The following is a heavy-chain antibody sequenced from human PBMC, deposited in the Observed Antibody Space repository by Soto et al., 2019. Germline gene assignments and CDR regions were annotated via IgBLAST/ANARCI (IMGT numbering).Heavy chain of an antibody. D-gene: IGHD2-21*02. CDR3: WGRSFLVFFQIFVGKINNFPVFAP. CDR1: NGXISNPIYY. Sequence: SETLSLTCTVSNGXISNPIYYWGCMRQPPGKGLEWIGSIYHRGNTYYNPSLQGRVTISVDTSKNQFSLKLNSVTVADTAVYFWWGRSFLVFFQIFVGKINNFPVFAPLVQGT. J-gene: IGHJ5*02. V-gene: IGHV4-39*01. CDR2: IYHRGNT.